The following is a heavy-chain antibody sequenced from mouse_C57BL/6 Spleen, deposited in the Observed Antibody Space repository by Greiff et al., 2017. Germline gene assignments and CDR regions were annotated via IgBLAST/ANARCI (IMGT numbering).Heavy chain of an antibody. Sequence: VQLQESGPELVKPGASVKISCKASGYAFSSSWMNWVKQRPGKGLEWIGRIYPGDGDTNYNGKFKGKATLTADKSSSTAYMQLSSLTSEDSAVYFCAEIYYSDAMDYWGQGTSVTVSA. CDR2: IYPGDGDT. CDR3: AEIYYSDAMDY. V-gene: IGHV1-82*01. CDR1: GYAFSSSW. J-gene: IGHJ4*01. D-gene: IGHD2-12*01.